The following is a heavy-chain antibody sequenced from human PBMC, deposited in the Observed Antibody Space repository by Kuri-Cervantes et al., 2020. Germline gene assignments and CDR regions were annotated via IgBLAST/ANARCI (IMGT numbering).Heavy chain of an antibody. CDR3: TKALGWYFDL. CDR2: IWYDATKK. V-gene: IGHV3-33*06. Sequence: GESLKISCAASGFTFNGYGMHWVRQAPGKGLEWVAIIWYDATKKYYADSVKGRFTVSRDNSKNTLYLEMDSLRAGDTAVYYCTKALGWYFDLWGRGTVVTVSS. CDR1: GFTFNGYG. J-gene: IGHJ2*01.